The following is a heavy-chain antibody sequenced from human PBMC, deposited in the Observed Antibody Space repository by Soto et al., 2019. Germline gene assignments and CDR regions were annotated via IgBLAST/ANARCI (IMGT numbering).Heavy chain of an antibody. D-gene: IGHD3-22*01. CDR3: AKATMTLVVIRLDP. Sequence: GSLRLSCAASGFTFSNYAMNWVRQAPGKGLEWVSTISGRGGSTYYADSVKGRFTISRDNSKNILYLQMNSLRAEDTAVYYCAKATMTLVVIRLDPWGQGTLVTVSS. J-gene: IGHJ5*02. V-gene: IGHV3-23*01. CDR2: ISGRGGST. CDR1: GFTFSNYA.